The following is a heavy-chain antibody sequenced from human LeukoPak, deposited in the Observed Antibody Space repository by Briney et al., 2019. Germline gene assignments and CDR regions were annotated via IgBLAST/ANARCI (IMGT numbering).Heavy chain of an antibody. V-gene: IGHV3-21*01. D-gene: IGHD3-3*01. CDR2: ITNSSSYI. CDR1: GFTFSKYI. CDR3: AISFDGSGVSD. Sequence: PGGSLRLSCADSGFTFSKYIMNWVRQAPGKGLEWVSSITNSSSYIYYADSVKGRFTSSRDNAKNSLYLQMNSLRADDTAVYYGAISFDGSGVSDWGQGTLVTVSS. J-gene: IGHJ4*02.